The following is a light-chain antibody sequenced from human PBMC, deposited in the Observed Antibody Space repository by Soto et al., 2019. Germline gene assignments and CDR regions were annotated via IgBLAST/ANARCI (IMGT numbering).Light chain of an antibody. Sequence: DIQMTQSPSSVSASVGDRVTITCRASQAISTWLAWYQQKPGKAPKLLIYAASNLQTVVPSRFSGSGSGTDFTLTISSLQPGDFAAYYCQQANSFPRTFGQGTKVEIK. V-gene: IGKV1D-12*01. CDR1: QAISTW. CDR2: AAS. CDR3: QQANSFPRT. J-gene: IGKJ1*01.